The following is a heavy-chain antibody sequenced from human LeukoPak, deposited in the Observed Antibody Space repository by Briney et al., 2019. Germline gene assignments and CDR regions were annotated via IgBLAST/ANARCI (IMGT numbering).Heavy chain of an antibody. CDR3: ARGNYYDSTTYYRAFDI. Sequence: SETLSLTCTVSGESISGFYWTWIRQPPGKGLEWIGYIYYSGSTNYNPSLKSRVTISVDTSKNQFSLKLSSVTAADTALYYCARGNYYDSTTYYRAFDIWGQGTMVTVSS. J-gene: IGHJ3*02. V-gene: IGHV4-59*01. CDR2: IYYSGST. D-gene: IGHD3-22*01. CDR1: GESISGFY.